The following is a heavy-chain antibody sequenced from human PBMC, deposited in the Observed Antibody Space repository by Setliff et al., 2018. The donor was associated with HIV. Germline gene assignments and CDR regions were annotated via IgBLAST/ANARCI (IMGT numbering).Heavy chain of an antibody. CDR1: GGSISTYF. D-gene: IGHD1-26*01. Sequence: PSETLSLTCTVSGGSISTYFWSWVRQTPGKGLEWIGYIHYTGSTSYNPSFRSRVTISLDTSKNQFSLRLTSLTAADTAIYYCARSTVGAGASFPWGRGILVTVSS. CDR2: IHYTGST. CDR3: ARSTVGAGASFP. J-gene: IGHJ5*02. V-gene: IGHV4-59*12.